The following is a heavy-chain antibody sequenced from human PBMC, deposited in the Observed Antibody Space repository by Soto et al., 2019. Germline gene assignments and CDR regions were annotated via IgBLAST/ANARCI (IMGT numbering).Heavy chain of an antibody. CDR3: ARPTTYSSSWYYYYYGMDV. CDR2: IIPIFGTA. J-gene: IGHJ6*02. V-gene: IGHV1-69*01. CDR1: GGTFSSYA. D-gene: IGHD6-13*01. Sequence: QVQLVQSGAEVKKPGSSVKVSCKASGGTFSSYAISWVRQAPGQGLEWMGGIIPIFGTANYAQKFQGRVTITADESTSTAYMGLSSLRSEDTAVYYCARPTTYSSSWYYYYYGMDVWGQGTTVTVSS.